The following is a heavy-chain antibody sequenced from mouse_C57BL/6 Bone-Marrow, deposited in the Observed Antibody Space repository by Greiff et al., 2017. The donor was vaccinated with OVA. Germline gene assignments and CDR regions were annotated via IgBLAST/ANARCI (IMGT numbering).Heavy chain of an antibody. CDR1: GFSLSTFGMG. Sequence: VMLVESGPGILQPSQSLSLTCSFSGFSLSTFGMGVGWIRQPSGKGLEWLAHIWWDDAKYYNPALKSRLTISKDTSKNQVFLKIANVDTADTATDYCARMRGQGGYCDYWGQGTTLTVSS. D-gene: IGHD3-3*01. CDR3: ARMRGQGGYCDY. CDR2: IWWDDAK. J-gene: IGHJ2*01. V-gene: IGHV8-8*01.